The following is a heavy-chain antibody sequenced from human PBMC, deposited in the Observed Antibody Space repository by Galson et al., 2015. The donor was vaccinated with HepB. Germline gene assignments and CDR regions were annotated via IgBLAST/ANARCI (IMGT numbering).Heavy chain of an antibody. CDR3: AKDLNIEELFYGDH. J-gene: IGHJ5*02. CDR2: ISGSGDST. D-gene: IGHD3-10*01. Sequence: SLRLSCAASGFTFSKYAMHWVRQAPGKGPEWVSGISGSGDSTYYTDSVRGRFTISRDNSKNTLYLQLHSLRAEDTAIYYCAKDLNIEELFYGDHWGQGTLVTVSS. CDR1: GFTFSKYA. V-gene: IGHV3-23*01.